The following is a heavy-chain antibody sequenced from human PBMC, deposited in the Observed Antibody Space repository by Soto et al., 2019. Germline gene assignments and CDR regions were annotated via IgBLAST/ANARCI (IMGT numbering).Heavy chain of an antibody. CDR1: GYTFTSYA. Sequence: GASVKVSCKASGYTFTSYAMHWVRQAPGQRLEWMGWINAGNGNTKYSQKFQGRVTITRDTSASTAYMELSSLRSEDTAVYYCARVTQWLVPYFDYWGQGTLVTVSS. V-gene: IGHV1-3*01. CDR2: INAGNGNT. J-gene: IGHJ4*02. CDR3: ARVTQWLVPYFDY. D-gene: IGHD6-19*01.